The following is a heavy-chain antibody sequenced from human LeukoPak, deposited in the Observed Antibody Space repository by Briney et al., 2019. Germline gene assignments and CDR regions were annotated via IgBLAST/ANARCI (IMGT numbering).Heavy chain of an antibody. CDR1: GDSFSTYA. CDR2: IIPVFRTT. D-gene: IGHD2-15*01. V-gene: IGHV1-69*05. Sequence: GASVKVSRKASGDSFSTYAITWVRQAPGQGLEWMGGIIPVFRTTNYAQKFQGRVTITTDESTSTAYMELSSLRSEDTAVYYCASAGKYCSGGSCYSDYWGQGTLVTVSS. CDR3: ASAGKYCSGGSCYSDY. J-gene: IGHJ4*02.